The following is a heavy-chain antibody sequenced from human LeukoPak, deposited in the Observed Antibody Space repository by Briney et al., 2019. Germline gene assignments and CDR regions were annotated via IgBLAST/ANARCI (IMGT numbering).Heavy chain of an antibody. V-gene: IGHV1-69*05. D-gene: IGHD3-22*01. CDR2: IIPIFGTA. CDR3: ASGYYYDSSGYSYYFDY. J-gene: IGHJ4*02. Sequence: SVKVSCKASGGTFSSYAISWVRQAPGQGLEWMGRIIPIFGTANYAQKFQGRVTITTDESTSTAYMELSSLRSEDTAVYYCASGYYYDSSGYSYYFDYWGQGTLVTVSS. CDR1: GGTFSSYA.